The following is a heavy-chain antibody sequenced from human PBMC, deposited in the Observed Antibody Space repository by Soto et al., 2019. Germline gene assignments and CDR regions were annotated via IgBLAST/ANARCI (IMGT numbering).Heavy chain of an antibody. CDR3: AKAATSGSYYTYFDY. J-gene: IGHJ4*02. CDR2: ISSSGDST. CDR1: GFTFTSYW. D-gene: IGHD1-26*01. V-gene: IGHV3-23*01. Sequence: PGGSLRLSCAASGFTFTSYWMHWVRQVPGKGLEWVSSISSSGDSTYYADSVKGRFTVSRDNSKNTLYLRMNSLRAEDTAVYYCAKAATSGSYYTYFDYWGQGALVTVSS.